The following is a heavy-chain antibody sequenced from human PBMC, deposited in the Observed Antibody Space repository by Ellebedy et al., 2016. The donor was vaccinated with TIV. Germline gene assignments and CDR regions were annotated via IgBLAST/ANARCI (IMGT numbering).Heavy chain of an antibody. Sequence: ASVKVSCXASGYTFTSFGLSWVRQAPGQGLEWMGWISAYNGDINYAQNFQGRVAMTTDTATSTVYVDLRSLRSDDTAVYYCARVSVDVVNGYHYFDMGIWGKGTTVTVSS. CDR3: ARVSVDVVNGYHYFDMGI. CDR2: ISAYNGDI. V-gene: IGHV1-18*01. D-gene: IGHD6-6*01. CDR1: GYTFTSFG. J-gene: IGHJ6*03.